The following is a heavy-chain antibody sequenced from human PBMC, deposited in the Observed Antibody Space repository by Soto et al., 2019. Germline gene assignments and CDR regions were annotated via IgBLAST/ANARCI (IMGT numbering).Heavy chain of an antibody. CDR3: AREPASRRYNWFDP. CDR1: GGSISVYY. V-gene: IGHV4-4*07. J-gene: IGHJ5*02. CDR2: IYTSGST. Sequence: QMQLQESGPGLVKPSETLSLTCTVSGGSISVYYWSWIRQPAGKGLEWIGRIYTSGSTNYNPSLQSRVTMSVDTSKNQFSLKLSSVTAADTAVYYCAREPASRRYNWFDPWCQGTLVTVSS.